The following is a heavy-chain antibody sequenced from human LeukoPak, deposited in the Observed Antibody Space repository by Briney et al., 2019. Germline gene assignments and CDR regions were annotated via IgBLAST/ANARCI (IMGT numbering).Heavy chain of an antibody. V-gene: IGHV1-8*03. Sequence: GASVKVSCKASGYTFTNCHINWVRQASGQGLEWMTWINPDTGDKGYARKFQDRVTITTDTSISTAYMELSSLSSEDTAVYFCAGTTSMTASGYDYWGQGTLVTVSS. D-gene: IGHD2-21*02. J-gene: IGHJ4*02. CDR2: INPDTGDK. CDR3: AGTTSMTASGYDY. CDR1: GYTFTNCH.